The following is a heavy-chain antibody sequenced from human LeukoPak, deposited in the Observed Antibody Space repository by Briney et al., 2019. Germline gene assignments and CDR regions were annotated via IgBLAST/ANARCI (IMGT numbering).Heavy chain of an antibody. CDR2: ISSNGGST. J-gene: IGHJ4*02. CDR3: ARAKYYDSSGYYQGFFDY. Sequence: PGGSLRLSCAASGFTFSSYAMHWVREAPGKGREYVSAISSNGGSTYYANSVKGRFTISRDNYKNTLYLQMGSLRAEDMAVYYCARAKYYDSSGYYQGFFDYWGQGTLVTVS. CDR1: GFTFSSYA. D-gene: IGHD3-22*01. V-gene: IGHV3-64*01.